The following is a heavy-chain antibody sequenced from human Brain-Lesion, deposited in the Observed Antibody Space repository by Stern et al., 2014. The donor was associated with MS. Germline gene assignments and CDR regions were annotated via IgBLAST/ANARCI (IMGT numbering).Heavy chain of an antibody. V-gene: IGHV1-2*02. CDR3: ARDQRGITMFGVVTDDSCLGMDV. CDR2: INPNTGGT. J-gene: IGHJ6*02. D-gene: IGHD3-3*01. CDR1: GYIFTGYY. Sequence: QVQLVQSGAEVKKPGASVKVSCKTSGYIFTGYYIHWVRQAPGQGLEWMAWINPNTGGTKYAQKFQGRVTMSRDTAISTAYVELSSLTSDRTAVYYCARDQRGITMFGVVTDDSCLGMDVWGQGTTVTVSS.